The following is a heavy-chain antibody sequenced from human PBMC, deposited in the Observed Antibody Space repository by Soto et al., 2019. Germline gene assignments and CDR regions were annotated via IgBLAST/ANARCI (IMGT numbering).Heavy chain of an antibody. Sequence: GGSLRLSCAASGFTFSSYGMHWVRQAPGKGLEWVAVIWYDGSNKYYADSVKGRFTISRDNSKNTLYLQMNSLRAEDTAVYYGARAGYCSGGSCYGRPASVKAYYYYGMDVWGQGTTVTVSS. V-gene: IGHV3-33*01. J-gene: IGHJ6*02. CDR1: GFTFSSYG. CDR3: ARAGYCSGGSCYGRPASVKAYYYYGMDV. CDR2: IWYDGSNK. D-gene: IGHD2-15*01.